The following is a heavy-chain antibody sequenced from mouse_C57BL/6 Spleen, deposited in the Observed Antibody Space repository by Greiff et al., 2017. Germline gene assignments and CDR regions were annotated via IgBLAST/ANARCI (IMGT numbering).Heavy chain of an antibody. CDR2: IYPRSGNT. D-gene: IGHD1-1*01. J-gene: IGHJ4*01. Sequence: VVESGAELARPGASVKLSCKASGYTFTSYGISWVKQRTGQGLEWIGEIYPRSGNTYYNEKFKGKATLTADKSSSTAYMELRSLTSEDSAVYFCARVITTVYAMDYWGQGTSVTVSS. CDR1: GYTFTSYG. CDR3: ARVITTVYAMDY. V-gene: IGHV1-81*01.